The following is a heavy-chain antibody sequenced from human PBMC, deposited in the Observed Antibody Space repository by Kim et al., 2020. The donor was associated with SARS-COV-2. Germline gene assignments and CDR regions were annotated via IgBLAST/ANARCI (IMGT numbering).Heavy chain of an antibody. CDR3: ARVRAWSGYEPYYFDY. CDR2: MNPNSANT. V-gene: IGHV1-8*01. CDR1: GYTFTSYD. Sequence: ASVKVSCKTSGYTFTSYDINWVRQATGQGFEWLGWMNPNSANTGYAQKFQGRVTMTRNTSISTAYMELSSLRVEDTAVYYCARVRAWSGYEPYYFDYWGQGTLVTVSS. J-gene: IGHJ4*02. D-gene: IGHD6-25*01.